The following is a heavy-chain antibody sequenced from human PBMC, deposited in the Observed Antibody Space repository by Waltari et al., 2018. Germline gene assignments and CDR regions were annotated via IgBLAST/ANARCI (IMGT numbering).Heavy chain of an antibody. CDR3: AKSMGDILTPFDS. Sequence: QVQLVQSGAEVKKPGSSVKVSCKASGGTFSSYAISWVLQAPGQGLEWMGGIIPIFGTANYAQKMQGRLTISADASTDTVNMELTGLTSDDTAVYYCAKSMGDILTPFDSWGQGTLVTVSS. V-gene: IGHV1-69*01. D-gene: IGHD3-9*01. CDR1: GGTFSSYA. J-gene: IGHJ4*02. CDR2: IIPIFGTA.